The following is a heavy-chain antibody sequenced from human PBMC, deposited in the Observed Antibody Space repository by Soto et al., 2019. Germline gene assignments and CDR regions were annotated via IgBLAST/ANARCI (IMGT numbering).Heavy chain of an antibody. V-gene: IGHV3-48*04. CDR3: AREGVGGNFDY. CDR1: GFTFSSYS. D-gene: IGHD1-26*01. Sequence: PGGSLRLSCAASGFTFSSYSMNWVRQAPGKGLEWVSYISSSRSSTYYADSVKGRFTISRDYAQNTLYLQMNSLRAEDTAMYYCAREGVGGNFDYWGQGTLVTVSS. J-gene: IGHJ4*02. CDR2: ISSSRSST.